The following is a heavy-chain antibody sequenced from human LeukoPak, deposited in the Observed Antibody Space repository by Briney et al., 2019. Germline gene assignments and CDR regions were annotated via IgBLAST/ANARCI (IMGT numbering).Heavy chain of an antibody. CDR1: GFTFSRYE. CDR3: ARDYASDY. Sequence: PGGSLRLSWAASGFTFSRYEMNWVRQAPGKGLEWVSYISRSGDTIYFADSVKGRFTISRDNAKNSLYLQMSSLRAEDTAVYYGARDYASDYWGQGTLVTVSS. J-gene: IGHJ4*02. V-gene: IGHV3-48*03. CDR2: ISRSGDTI. D-gene: IGHD3-10*01.